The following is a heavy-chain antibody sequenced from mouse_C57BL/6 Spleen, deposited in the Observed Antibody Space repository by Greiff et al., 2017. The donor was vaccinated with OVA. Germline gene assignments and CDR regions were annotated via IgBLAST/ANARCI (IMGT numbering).Heavy chain of an antibody. CDR1: GYTFTSYW. D-gene: IGHD1-1*01. CDR2: IHPNSGST. Sequence: VQLQQPGAELVKPGASVKLSCKASGYTFTSYWMHWVKQRPGQGLEWIGMIHPNSGSTNYNEKFKSKATLTVDKSSSTAYMQLSSLTSEDSAVYYCAREREYYGSESAMDYWGQGTSVTVSS. V-gene: IGHV1-64*01. J-gene: IGHJ4*01. CDR3: AREREYYGSESAMDY.